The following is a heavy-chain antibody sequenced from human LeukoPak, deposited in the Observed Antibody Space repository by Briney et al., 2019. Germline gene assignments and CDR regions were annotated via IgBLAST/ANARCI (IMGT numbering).Heavy chain of an antibody. V-gene: IGHV1-69*13. CDR2: IIPIFGTA. CDR1: GGTFSSYA. D-gene: IGHD6-19*01. J-gene: IGHJ5*02. Sequence: GASVKVSCKASGGTFSSYAISWVRQAPGQGLEWMGGIIPIFGTANYAQKFQGRVTITADESTSTAYMELSSLRAEDTAVYYCARARGSGWYSGNWFDPWGQGTLVTVSS. CDR3: ARARGSGWYSGNWFDP.